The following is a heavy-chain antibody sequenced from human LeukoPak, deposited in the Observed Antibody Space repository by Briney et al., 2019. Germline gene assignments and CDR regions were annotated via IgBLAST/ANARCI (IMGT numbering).Heavy chain of an antibody. Sequence: GGSLRLSCDASGFSISDYYMSWIRQSPGKGLEWLSYITSGGASTNYADSVKGRFTISRDKAKNSVALQLNSLRAEDTAVYYCTRQRRGTYYAFDSWGQGTLVTVSS. CDR3: TRQRRGTYYAFDS. CDR1: GFSISDYY. CDR2: ITSGGAST. D-gene: IGHD3-16*01. V-gene: IGHV3-11*01. J-gene: IGHJ4*02.